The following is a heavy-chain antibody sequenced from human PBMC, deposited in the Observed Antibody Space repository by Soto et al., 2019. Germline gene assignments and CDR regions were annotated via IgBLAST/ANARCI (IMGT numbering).Heavy chain of an antibody. Sequence: QVQLVQSGAEVKKPGASVKVSCKASGYTFTSYGISWVRQAPGQGLEWMGWISAYNGNTNYAQKLQGRVTMTTDTXTRTAXXELRSLRSDDPAVYYCARPASGYDPHGDYFWYFDLWGRGTLVTVSS. CDR3: ARPASGYDPHGDYFWYFDL. J-gene: IGHJ2*01. CDR1: GYTFTSYG. CDR2: ISAYNGNT. D-gene: IGHD5-12*01. V-gene: IGHV1-18*01.